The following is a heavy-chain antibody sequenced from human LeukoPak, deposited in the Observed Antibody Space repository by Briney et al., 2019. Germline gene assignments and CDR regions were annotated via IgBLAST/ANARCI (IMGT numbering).Heavy chain of an antibody. CDR3: ARGSSGSRNY. CDR1: CRPNSSGDYY. V-gene: IGHV4-30-4*08. Sequence: SHTLSLTCTLSCRPNSSGDYYWRWLPQPPGKGLEWLGYIYYSGSPYYNPSLKSRVTISVDTSKNQFSLKLSSGTAADTAVYYCARGSSGSRNYWGQGTLVTVSS. CDR2: IYYSGSP. D-gene: IGHD3-22*01. J-gene: IGHJ4*02.